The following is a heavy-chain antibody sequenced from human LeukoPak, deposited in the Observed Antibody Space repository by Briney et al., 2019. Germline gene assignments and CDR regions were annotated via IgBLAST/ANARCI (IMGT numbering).Heavy chain of an antibody. J-gene: IGHJ4*02. CDR2: IYYSGST. D-gene: IGHD1-26*01. CDR1: GGSISSGDYY. Sequence: SETLSLTCTVSGGSISSGDYYWSWIRQPPGKGLEWIGYIYYSGSTYYNPSLKSRVTISVDTSNNQFSLKVNSVTAADTAVYYCARDRRQWELRGDFDCWGQGTLVTVSS. V-gene: IGHV4-30-4*01. CDR3: ARDRRQWELRGDFDC.